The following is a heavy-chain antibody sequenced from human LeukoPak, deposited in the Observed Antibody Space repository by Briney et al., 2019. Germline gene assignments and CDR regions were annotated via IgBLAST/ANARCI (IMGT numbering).Heavy chain of an antibody. Sequence: SETLSLTCTVSGASASSYYWSWIRQPPGKGLEWIGYIYYSGSTNYNPSLKSRVTISVDTSKNQFSLRLSSVTAADTAVYYCARVTGYMIEDYFDYWGQGTLVTVSS. CDR2: IYYSGST. J-gene: IGHJ4*02. CDR1: GASASSYY. V-gene: IGHV4-59*02. D-gene: IGHD3-22*01. CDR3: ARVTGYMIEDYFDY.